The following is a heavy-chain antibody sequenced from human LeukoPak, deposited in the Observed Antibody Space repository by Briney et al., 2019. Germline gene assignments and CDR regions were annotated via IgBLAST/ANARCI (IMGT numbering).Heavy chain of an antibody. D-gene: IGHD3-3*01. Sequence: GESLKISCEASGYTFTNYWIGWVRQMPGKGLEWMGIIYPGDSDTRYSPSFQGQVTISADKSISTAYLQWSSLKASDTAMYYCARHGSGVVAFSYNWFDPWGQGTLVTVSS. J-gene: IGHJ5*02. V-gene: IGHV5-51*01. CDR2: IYPGDSDT. CDR1: GYTFTNYW. CDR3: ARHGSGVVAFSYNWFDP.